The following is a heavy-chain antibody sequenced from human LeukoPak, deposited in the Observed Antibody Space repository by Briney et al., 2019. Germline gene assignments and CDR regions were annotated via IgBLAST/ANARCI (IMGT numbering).Heavy chain of an antibody. D-gene: IGHD3-22*01. V-gene: IGHV3-11*03. CDR1: GFTFSDYH. CDR3: ARSKPGYYDSSGYYLNY. CDR2: ISSSSGYT. Sequence: PGGSLRLSCAASGFTFSDYHMSWIRQAPGKGLEWVSYISSSSGYTNYADSVKGRFTISRDNAKNSLYLQMNSLRAEDTAVYYCARSKPGYYDSSGYYLNYWGQGTLVTVSS. J-gene: IGHJ4*02.